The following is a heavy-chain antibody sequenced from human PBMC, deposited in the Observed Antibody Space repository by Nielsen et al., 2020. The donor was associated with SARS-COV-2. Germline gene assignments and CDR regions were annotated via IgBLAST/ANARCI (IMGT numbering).Heavy chain of an antibody. J-gene: IGHJ6*02. V-gene: IGHV1-46*01. CDR2: INTSDGST. D-gene: IGHD4-17*01. CDR3: ARDDTVTMYYFSYYGMDV. CDR1: GYTFTSYD. Sequence: ASVKVSCKASGYTFTSYDINWVRQATGQGLEWMGIINTSDGSTIYAQKFQGRVTMTRDTSTRTVYMELRSLRSEDTAVYYCARDDTVTMYYFSYYGMDVWGQGTTVTVSS.